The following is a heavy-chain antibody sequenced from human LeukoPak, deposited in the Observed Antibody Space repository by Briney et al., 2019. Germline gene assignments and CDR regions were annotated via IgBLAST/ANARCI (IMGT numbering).Heavy chain of an antibody. CDR1: GDSISTGCYY. V-gene: IGHV4-31*03. Sequence: YQTQSVTCTVSGDSISTGCYYWTCIRPHPGKGLEWIGYIYYSGSTDYNLSLRNRLNISVDTSKNQFSLKLTSVTAADTAVYYCAREITIFRTVMGFDTWGPGTLVTVSS. CDR2: IYYSGST. CDR3: AREITIFRTVMGFDT. D-gene: IGHD3-3*01. J-gene: IGHJ5*02.